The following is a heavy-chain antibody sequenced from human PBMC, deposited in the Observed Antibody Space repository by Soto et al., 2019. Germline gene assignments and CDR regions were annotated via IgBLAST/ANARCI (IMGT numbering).Heavy chain of an antibody. CDR1: GGTFSRYT. V-gene: IGHV1-69*13. CDR2: STPRFGTP. D-gene: IGHD3-22*01. CDR3: ARDGTIYDRSAYYSLS. Sequence: SLKVSCKASGGTFSRYTSTWVRHAPGQGLEWRGGSTPRFGTPNYGEKFQGRVAFSADESTSTADWELSSLRYEDTAMYYCARDGTIYDRSAYYSLSRGQATLVTVSS. J-gene: IGHJ4*02.